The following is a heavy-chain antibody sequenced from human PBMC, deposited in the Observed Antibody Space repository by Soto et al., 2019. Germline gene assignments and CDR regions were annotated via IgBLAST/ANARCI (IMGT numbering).Heavy chain of an antibody. CDR3: GRLLSYYASGRPSCGMDV. Sequence: QVQLQQSGPGLVKPSQTLSLTCAISGDSVSSNSAAWNWIRQSPSRGLEWLGRTYYRSKWYNDFALSVAGRITVNPHPSTSHFSLQRISGTPEHKAIYHCGRLLSYYASGRPSCGMDVWGRVTTVTVSS. D-gene: IGHD3-10*01. CDR2: TYYRSKWYN. CDR1: GDSVSSNSAA. V-gene: IGHV6-1*01. J-gene: IGHJ6*02.